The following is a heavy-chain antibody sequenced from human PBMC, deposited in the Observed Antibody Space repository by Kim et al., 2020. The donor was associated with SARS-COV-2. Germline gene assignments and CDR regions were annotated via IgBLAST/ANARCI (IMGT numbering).Heavy chain of an antibody. Sequence: RGSLRLSCSASGFTFSTYAVHWVRQAPGKGLEYVSAINPNGGGTYYADSVKGRFTISRDNSKNTLYLQMSSLRAEDTAVYYCVKTHKPGGSYYFDYWGQGTLVTVSS. D-gene: IGHD1-26*01. J-gene: IGHJ4*02. CDR1: GFTFSTYA. CDR2: INPNGGGT. CDR3: VKTHKPGGSYYFDY. V-gene: IGHV3-64D*09.